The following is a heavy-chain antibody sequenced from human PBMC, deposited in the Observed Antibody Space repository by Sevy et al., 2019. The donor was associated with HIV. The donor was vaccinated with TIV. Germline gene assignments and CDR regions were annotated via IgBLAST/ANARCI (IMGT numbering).Heavy chain of an antibody. J-gene: IGHJ3*02. V-gene: IGHV3-21*01. Sequence: GGSLRLSCAASGFTFSSYSMNWVRQAPGNGLEWVSSISSSSSYIYYADSVKGRFTISRDNAKNSLYLQMNSLRAEDTAVYYCARVVAPVAGAFDIWGQGTMVTVSS. CDR3: ARVVAPVAGAFDI. CDR1: GFTFSSYS. D-gene: IGHD6-19*01. CDR2: ISSSSSYI.